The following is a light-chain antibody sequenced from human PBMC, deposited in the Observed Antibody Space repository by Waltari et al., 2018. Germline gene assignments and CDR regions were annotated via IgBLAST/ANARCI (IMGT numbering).Light chain of an antibody. CDR2: SNK. V-gene: IGLV1-44*01. CDR3: AAWDDSLNGVV. J-gene: IGLJ2*01. Sequence: QSVLTQPPSASGTPGQRVTISCSGSSSNLGSNTVNWYQQLPGTAPKLLIYSNKQRPSGVPDRVSGSKSGTSASLAISGLQSEDEADYYWAAWDDSLNGVVFGGGTKLTVL. CDR1: SSNLGSNT.